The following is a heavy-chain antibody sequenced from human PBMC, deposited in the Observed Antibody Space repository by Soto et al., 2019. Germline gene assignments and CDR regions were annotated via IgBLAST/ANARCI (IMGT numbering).Heavy chain of an antibody. CDR1: GYTFTNYY. J-gene: IGHJ6*02. D-gene: IGHD3-10*01. V-gene: IGHV1-46*01. CDR3: AREGYYSGSESYSPPRYYGMDV. CDR2: INPSGGGT. Sequence: ASLKGSCKASGYTFTNYYMHWVRQAPGQGLEWMGIINPSGGGTNYAQKFQGRVTMATDTSTRTAYMELRSLRSDDTAVYYCAREGYYSGSESYSPPRYYGMDVWGQGTTVTVSS.